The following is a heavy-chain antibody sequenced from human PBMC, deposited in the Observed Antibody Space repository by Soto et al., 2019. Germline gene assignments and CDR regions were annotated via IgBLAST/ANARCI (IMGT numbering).Heavy chain of an antibody. J-gene: IGHJ4*02. Sequence: VGSLRLSCAASGFTFSNYYMTWIRQAPGKGLECLSYISSREVTVYYADSVKGRFTISRDNTKNSLYLQMTTLRDEDTAVYYCARVSASGWHVNGRDYFDSWGQGTLVTVSS. D-gene: IGHD6-19*01. CDR2: ISSREVTV. CDR3: ARVSASGWHVNGRDYFDS. CDR1: GFTFSNYY. V-gene: IGHV3-11*01.